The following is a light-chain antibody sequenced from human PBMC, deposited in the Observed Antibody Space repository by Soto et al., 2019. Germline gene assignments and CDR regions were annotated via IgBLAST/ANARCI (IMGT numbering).Light chain of an antibody. CDR2: GAS. CDR3: QQYKNWPPFT. Sequence: EIVMTQSTATLSVSPGERATLSCRASQSVSSNLAWYQQKPGQAPRLLIYGASTRATGIPARFSGSGSGTEFTLTISSLQSEDFAVYYCQQYKNWPPFTFGPGTKVDIK. J-gene: IGKJ3*01. V-gene: IGKV3-15*01. CDR1: QSVSSN.